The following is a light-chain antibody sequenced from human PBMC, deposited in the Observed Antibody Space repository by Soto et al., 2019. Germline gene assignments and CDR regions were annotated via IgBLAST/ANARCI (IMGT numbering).Light chain of an antibody. CDR2: KAS. J-gene: IGKJ3*01. Sequence: DIQMTQSPSTLSGSVGDRVTITCRASQTISSWLAWYQQKPGKAPKLLIYKASTLKSGVPSRFSGSGSGTDFTFTISSLQPEDIATYYRQHWVTFGPGTKVDIK. CDR1: QTISSW. CDR3: QHWVT. V-gene: IGKV1-5*03.